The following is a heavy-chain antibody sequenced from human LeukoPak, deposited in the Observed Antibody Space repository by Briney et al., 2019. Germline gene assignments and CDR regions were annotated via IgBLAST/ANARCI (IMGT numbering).Heavy chain of an antibody. CDR3: AKDVDSSGWYYFDY. CDR1: GLTFSSYG. D-gene: IGHD6-19*01. Sequence: GGSLRLSCAASGLTFSSYGMHWVRQAPGKGLEWVAFIRYDGSNKYYADSVKGRFTISRDNSKNTLYLQMNSLRAEDTAVYYCAKDVDSSGWYYFDYWGRGTLVTVSS. J-gene: IGHJ4*02. V-gene: IGHV3-30*02. CDR2: IRYDGSNK.